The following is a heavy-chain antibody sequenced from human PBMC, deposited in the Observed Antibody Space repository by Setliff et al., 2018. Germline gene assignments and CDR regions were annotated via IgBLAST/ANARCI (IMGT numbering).Heavy chain of an antibody. D-gene: IGHD1-26*01. CDR1: GGSISSSSYY. J-gene: IGHJ3*02. Sequence: ETLSLTCTVSGGSISSSSYYWGWIRQPPGKGLEWIGSIHYSGSTYYNPSLKSRVTISIDTSKNQFSLKLSSVTAADTAVYYCARGGDSGSYFLANHDAFDIWGQGTMVT. CDR3: ARGGDSGSYFLANHDAFDI. V-gene: IGHV4-39*07. CDR2: IHYSGST.